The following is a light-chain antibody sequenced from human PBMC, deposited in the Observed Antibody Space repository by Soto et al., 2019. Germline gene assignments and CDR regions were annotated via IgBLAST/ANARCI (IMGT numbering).Light chain of an antibody. CDR2: GAS. Sequence: EIVLTQSPGTLSLSPGERATLSCRASQSVSSNLAWYQQKPGQAPRLLIYGASTRATGIPARFSGSGSGTEFTLTISSLQSEDFAVYYCQQRSNWPPLTFGGGTKVDIK. CDR1: QSVSSN. J-gene: IGKJ4*01. CDR3: QQRSNWPPLT. V-gene: IGKV3-15*01.